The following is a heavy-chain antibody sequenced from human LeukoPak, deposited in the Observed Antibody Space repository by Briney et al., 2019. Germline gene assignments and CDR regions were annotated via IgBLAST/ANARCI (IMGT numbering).Heavy chain of an antibody. CDR1: GYTFTGYY. D-gene: IGHD3-10*01. CDR2: INPNSGGT. Sequence: GASVKVSCKASGYTFTGYYMHWVRQAPGQGLEWMGWINPNSGGTNYAQKFQGRVAMTRDTSISTAYMELSRLRSDDTAVYYCARAGRGSMVRGIYYGMDVWGQGTTVTVSS. J-gene: IGHJ6*02. CDR3: ARAGRGSMVRGIYYGMDV. V-gene: IGHV1-2*02.